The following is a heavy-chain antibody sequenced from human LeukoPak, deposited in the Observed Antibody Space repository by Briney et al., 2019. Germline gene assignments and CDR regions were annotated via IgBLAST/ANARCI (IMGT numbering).Heavy chain of an antibody. CDR1: GFTFSNAW. V-gene: IGHV3-15*01. CDR2: IKSKISGGTT. CDR3: TTGALRYYDSSGYLDY. J-gene: IGHJ4*02. D-gene: IGHD3-22*01. Sequence: GGSLGLSCAASGFTFSNAWMYWVRQAPGKGLEWVGRIKSKISGGTTDYAAPVKGRFTISRDDSKNTLYLQMNSLKTEDTAVYYCTTGALRYYDSSGYLDYWGQGTLVTVSS.